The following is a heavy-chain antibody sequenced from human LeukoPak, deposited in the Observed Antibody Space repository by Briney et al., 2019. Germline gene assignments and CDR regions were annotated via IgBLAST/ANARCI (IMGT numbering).Heavy chain of an antibody. CDR3: AKDRTYCSSTSCYANWFVP. D-gene: IGHD2-2*01. CDR1: GFTFSSYA. CDR2: ISGNGGST. Sequence: GGSLRLSCAASGFTFSSYAMSWVRQAPGKGLEWVSAISGNGGSTYYADSVKGRFTISRDNSKNTLYLQMSSLRAEDTAVYYCAKDRTYCSSTSCYANWFVPWGQGTLVTVSS. V-gene: IGHV3-23*01. J-gene: IGHJ5*02.